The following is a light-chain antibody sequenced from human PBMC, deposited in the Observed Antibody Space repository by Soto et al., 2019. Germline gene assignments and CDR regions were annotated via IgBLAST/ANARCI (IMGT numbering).Light chain of an antibody. CDR2: LNSDGSH. J-gene: IGLJ2*01. CDR1: SGHSSYA. V-gene: IGLV4-69*01. CDR3: QTWGTGIQV. Sequence: QPVLTQSPSASASLGASVKLTCTLSSGHSSYAIAWHQQRPEKGPRYLMKLNSDGSHSKGDGIPDRFSGSSSWAERYLTISSLQSEDEADYYCQTWGTGIQVFGGGTKVTVL.